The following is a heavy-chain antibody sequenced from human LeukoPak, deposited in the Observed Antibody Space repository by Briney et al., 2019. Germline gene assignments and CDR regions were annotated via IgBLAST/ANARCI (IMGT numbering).Heavy chain of an antibody. D-gene: IGHD3-10*01. V-gene: IGHV1-2*02. Sequence: ASVKVSCKASGYTFTGYYMHWVRQAPGQGLEWMGWINPNSGGTNYAQKFQGRVTMTRDTSISTAYMELSRLRSDDTAVYYCARNFPSSGGYFDYWGQGTLVTVSS. CDR1: GYTFTGYY. CDR3: ARNFPSSGGYFDY. J-gene: IGHJ4*02. CDR2: INPNSGGT.